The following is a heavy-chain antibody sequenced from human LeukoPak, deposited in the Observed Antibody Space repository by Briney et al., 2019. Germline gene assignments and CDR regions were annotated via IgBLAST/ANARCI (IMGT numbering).Heavy chain of an antibody. CDR1: GGSISSYD. V-gene: IGHV4-59*08. J-gene: IGHJ4*02. CDR3: ARHRAHTYSFDSGGYYLYYFDY. CDR2: TSYSGST. D-gene: IGHD3-22*01. Sequence: SETLSLTCTVSGGSISSYDWSWIRQPPGKGLEWIGYTSYSGSTNYNPSLKSRVTISVDTSKNQFSLKLTSVTAADTALYYCARHRAHTYSFDSGGYYLYYFDYWGQGTLVTVSS.